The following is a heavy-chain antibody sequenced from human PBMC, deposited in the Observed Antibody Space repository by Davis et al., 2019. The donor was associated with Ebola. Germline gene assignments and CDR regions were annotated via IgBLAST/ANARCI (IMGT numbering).Heavy chain of an antibody. J-gene: IGHJ4*02. V-gene: IGHV1-69*10. CDR1: GGTFSSYA. Sequence: SVKVSCKAAGGTFSSYAISWVRQAPGQGLEWMGGIIPTLGIGNYAQKFQGRLTIPADESTSTAYMELSSLRSEDTAVYYCARGPAQPATAIGFFDYWGQGTLVTVSS. CDR3: ARGPAQPATAIGFFDY. D-gene: IGHD2-21*02. CDR2: IIPTLGIG.